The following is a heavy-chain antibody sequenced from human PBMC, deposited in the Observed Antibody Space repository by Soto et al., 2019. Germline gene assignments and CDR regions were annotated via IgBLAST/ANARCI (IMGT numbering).Heavy chain of an antibody. J-gene: IGHJ6*02. CDR3: ARDRYYYDSSGYYVETSYYYYGMDV. V-gene: IGHV3-33*08. Sequence: GGSLRLSCAASGFTFSSYAMSWVRQAPGKGLEWVAVIWYDGSNKYYADSVKGRFTISRDNSKNTLYLQMNSLRAEDTAVYYCARDRYYYDSSGYYVETSYYYYGMDVWGQGTTVTVSS. CDR1: GFTFSSYA. CDR2: IWYDGSNK. D-gene: IGHD3-22*01.